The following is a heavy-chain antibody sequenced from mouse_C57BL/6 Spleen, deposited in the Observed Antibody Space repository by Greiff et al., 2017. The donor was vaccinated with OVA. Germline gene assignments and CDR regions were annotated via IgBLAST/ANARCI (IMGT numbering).Heavy chain of an antibody. CDR2: ISSGGSYT. V-gene: IGHV5-6*01. Sequence: VQLQQSGGDLVKPGGSLKLSCAASGFTFSSYGMSWVRQTPDKRLEWVATISSGGSYTYYPDSVKGRFTISRDNAKNTLYLQMSSLKSEDTAMYYCARQGPNYYGSSWFAYWGQGTLVTVSA. D-gene: IGHD1-1*01. CDR1: GFTFSSYG. J-gene: IGHJ3*01. CDR3: ARQGPNYYGSSWFAY.